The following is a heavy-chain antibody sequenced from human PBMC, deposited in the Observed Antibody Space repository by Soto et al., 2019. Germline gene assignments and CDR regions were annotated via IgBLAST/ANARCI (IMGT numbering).Heavy chain of an antibody. Sequence: QVQLQESGPGLVKPSRTLSLTCAVSGDSVSSPYYWCWVRQPPGKGLEWIGEVFHTGTTSYNPSLRSRVTISMDKSNNQFSLDLSYVTAADTAVYYCARSAGWYAVHSWGPGTLVIVSS. D-gene: IGHD6-19*01. CDR1: GDSVSSPYY. CDR3: ARSAGWYAVHS. V-gene: IGHV4-4*02. J-gene: IGHJ4*02. CDR2: VFHTGTT.